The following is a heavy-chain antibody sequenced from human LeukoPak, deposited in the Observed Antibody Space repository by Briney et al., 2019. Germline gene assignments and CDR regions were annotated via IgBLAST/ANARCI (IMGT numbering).Heavy chain of an antibody. V-gene: IGHV3-30*02. CDR2: IRYDGSNK. Sequence: PGGSLRLSCAASGFTFSSYGMHWVRQAPGKGLEWVAFIRYDGSNKYYADSVKGRFTISRDNSKNTLYLQMNSLRAEDTAVYYCARDGRLLLRDYFDYWGQGTLVTVSS. D-gene: IGHD3-22*01. CDR1: GFTFSSYG. CDR3: ARDGRLLLRDYFDY. J-gene: IGHJ4*02.